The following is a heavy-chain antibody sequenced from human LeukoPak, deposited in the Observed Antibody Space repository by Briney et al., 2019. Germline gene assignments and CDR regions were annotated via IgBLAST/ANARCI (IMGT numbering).Heavy chain of an antibody. Sequence: GESLRLSCAASGFTFSSYAMSWVRQAPGKGLEWFSAISGSGGSTYYADSVKGRFTISRDNSKNTLYLQMHSLRAEDTAVYYCAKDDREVVVTYFDYWGQGTLVTVSS. V-gene: IGHV3-23*01. J-gene: IGHJ4*02. D-gene: IGHD3-22*01. CDR2: ISGSGGST. CDR3: AKDDREVVVTYFDY. CDR1: GFTFSSYA.